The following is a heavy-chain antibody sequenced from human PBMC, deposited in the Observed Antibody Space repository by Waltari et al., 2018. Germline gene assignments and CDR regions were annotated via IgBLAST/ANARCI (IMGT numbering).Heavy chain of an antibody. CDR3: AARRDGYNYDYFDY. D-gene: IGHD5-12*01. V-gene: IGHV1-69*12. Sequence: QVQLVQSGAEVKKPGSSVKVSCKASGGTFSSYAISWVRKAPGQGLEWMGGIIPIFGTANYAQKFQGRVTITADESTSTAYMELSSLRSEDTAVYYCAARRDGYNYDYFDYWGQGTLVTVSS. CDR1: GGTFSSYA. CDR2: IIPIFGTA. J-gene: IGHJ4*02.